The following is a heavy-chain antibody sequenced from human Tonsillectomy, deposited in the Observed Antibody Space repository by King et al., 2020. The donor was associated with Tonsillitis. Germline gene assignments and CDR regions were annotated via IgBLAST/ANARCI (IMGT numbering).Heavy chain of an antibody. CDR1: GGSISSSSYY. CDR2: IYYSGST. V-gene: IGHV4-39*01. Sequence: QLQESGPGLVKPSETLSLTCTVSGGSISSSSYYWGWIRQPPGKGLEWIGSIYYSGSTYYNPSLKSRVTISVDTSKNQFSLKLSSVTAADTAVYYCARPRCPGWFGELPYGMDVWGQGTTVTVSS. J-gene: IGHJ6*02. D-gene: IGHD3-10*01. CDR3: ARPRCPGWFGELPYGMDV.